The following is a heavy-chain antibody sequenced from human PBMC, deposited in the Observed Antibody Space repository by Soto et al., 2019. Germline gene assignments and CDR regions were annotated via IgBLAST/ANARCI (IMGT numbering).Heavy chain of an antibody. J-gene: IGHJ6*02. D-gene: IGHD3-3*01. CDR1: GGTFSSYA. V-gene: IGHV1-69*13. CDR3: ARGPRRGFWSGYYTGKTYYYYGMDV. CDR2: IIPIFGTA. Sequence: SVKVSCKASGGTFSSYAISWVRQAPGQGLEWMGGIIPIFGTANYAQKFQGRVTITAEESTSTAYMELSSLRSEDTAVYYCARGPRRGFWSGYYTGKTYYYYGMDVWGQGTTVTVSS.